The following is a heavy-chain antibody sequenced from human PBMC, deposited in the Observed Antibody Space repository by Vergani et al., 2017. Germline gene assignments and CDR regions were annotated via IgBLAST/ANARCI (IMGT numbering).Heavy chain of an antibody. V-gene: IGHV1-69*01. CDR3: ARTLGTYCSSTSCQGYYYYYMDV. Sequence: QVQLVQSGAEVKKPGSSVKVSCKASGGTFSSYAISWVRQAPGQGLEWMGGIIPIFGTANYAQKFQGRVTLTADESTSTAYMELSSLRSEDTAVYYCARTLGTYCSSTSCQGYYYYYMDVWGKGTTVTVSS. J-gene: IGHJ6*03. CDR2: IIPIFGTA. CDR1: GGTFSSYA. D-gene: IGHD2-2*01.